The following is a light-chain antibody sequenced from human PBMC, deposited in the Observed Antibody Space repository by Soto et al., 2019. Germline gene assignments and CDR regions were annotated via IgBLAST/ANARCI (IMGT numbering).Light chain of an antibody. CDR1: ESVSTN. CDR2: GAS. Sequence: EVVLTQSPATLSLAPGERVTLSCRASESVSTNLAWYQQKAGQAPRLLIYGASSRATGIPDRFSGSGSGTDFTLTISRLEPEDFAVYYCQQYGSSPLTFGGGTKVDIK. J-gene: IGKJ4*01. V-gene: IGKV3-20*01. CDR3: QQYGSSPLT.